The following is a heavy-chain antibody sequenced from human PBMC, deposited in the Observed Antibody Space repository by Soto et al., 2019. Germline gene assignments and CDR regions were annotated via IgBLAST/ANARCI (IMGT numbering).Heavy chain of an antibody. CDR2: INAPGSPT. CDR3: SKYRHPDGIWTFDA. V-gene: IGHV3-23*01. D-gene: IGHD3-9*01. Sequence: GGSLRLSCAASGFTFSTYTMNWVRQAPGKGLEWVSGINAPGSPTYYAASVKGRFTVSRDNSKKMLFLQMNSLRDEDTAVYYCSKYRHPDGIWTFDAWGPGTLVTVAS. J-gene: IGHJ4*02. CDR1: GFTFSTYT.